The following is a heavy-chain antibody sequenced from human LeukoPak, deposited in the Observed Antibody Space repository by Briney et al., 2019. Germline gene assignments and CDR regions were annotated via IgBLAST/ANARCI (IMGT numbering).Heavy chain of an antibody. V-gene: IGHV3-11*01. Sequence: SGGSLRLSCAASGFTFSDYYMSWIRQAPGKGLEWVSYISSSGSTLYYADSVKGRITISRDNAKNSLYLQMNSLRAEDTAVYYCTTSFGWAEYFQHWGQGTLVTVSS. J-gene: IGHJ1*01. CDR3: TTSFGWAEYFQH. D-gene: IGHD1-14*01. CDR2: ISSSGSTL. CDR1: GFTFSDYY.